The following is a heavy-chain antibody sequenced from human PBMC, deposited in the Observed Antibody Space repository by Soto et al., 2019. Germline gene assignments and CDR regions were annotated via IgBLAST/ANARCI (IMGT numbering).Heavy chain of an antibody. J-gene: IGHJ6*02. Sequence: GGSLRLSCAASGFTVSSNYMSWVRQAPGKGLEWVSVIYSGGSTYYADSVKGRFTISRHNSKNTLYLQMNSLRAEDTAIYYCARDPYYDSSGYLPSPYYYYYGMDVWGQGTTVTVSS. V-gene: IGHV3-53*04. D-gene: IGHD3-22*01. CDR2: IYSGGST. CDR3: ARDPYYDSSGYLPSPYYYYYGMDV. CDR1: GFTVSSNY.